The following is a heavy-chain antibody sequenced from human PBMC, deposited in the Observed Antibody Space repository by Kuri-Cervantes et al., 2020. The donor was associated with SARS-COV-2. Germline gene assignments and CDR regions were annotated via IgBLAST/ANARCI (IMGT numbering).Heavy chain of an antibody. J-gene: IGHJ5*02. D-gene: IGHD2-2*01. Sequence: GGSLRLSCVTSGFRFEEYAMHWVRQAPGKGLEWVSGISWNSGNIDQADSVRGRFTISRDNAKNSLYLQMNSLRAEDTAVYYCARTHIVVVPAAWWFDPWGQGTLVTVSS. V-gene: IGHV3-9*01. CDR2: ISWNSGNI. CDR3: ARTHIVVVPAAWWFDP. CDR1: GFRFEEYA.